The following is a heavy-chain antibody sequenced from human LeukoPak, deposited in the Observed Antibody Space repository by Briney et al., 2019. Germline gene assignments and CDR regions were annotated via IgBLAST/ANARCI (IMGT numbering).Heavy chain of an antibody. CDR3: ARAPYDILTGYFLFDS. J-gene: IGHJ4*02. D-gene: IGHD3-9*01. CDR1: SSAVSSDDHF. V-gene: IGHV4-30-2*01. CDR2: IYHRGST. Sequence: PSQTLSLTCAVSSSAVSSDDHFWSWIRQPPGRGLEWIGYIYHRGSTSYNPSLRSRVTVSLDKSRNQFSLNLYSVTAADTAVYYCARAPYDILTGYFLFDSWGQGTLITVSS.